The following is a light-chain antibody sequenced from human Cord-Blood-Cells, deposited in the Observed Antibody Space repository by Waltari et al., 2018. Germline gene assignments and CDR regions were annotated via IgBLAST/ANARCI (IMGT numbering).Light chain of an antibody. V-gene: IGKV4-1*01. CDR1: QSVLYSSNNQNY. J-gene: IGKJ3*01. CDR3: QQYYSTPLT. Sequence: DIVMTQSPDSLAVSLGERATIHCQSSQSVLYSSNNQNYLAWYQQKPGQPPKLLIYWASTRESGVPDRFSGSGSGTDFTLTISSLQAEDVAVYYCQQYYSTPLTFGPGTKVDIK. CDR2: WAS.